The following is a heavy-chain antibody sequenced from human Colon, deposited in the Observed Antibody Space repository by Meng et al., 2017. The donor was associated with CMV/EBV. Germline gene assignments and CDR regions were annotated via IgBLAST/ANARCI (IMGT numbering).Heavy chain of an antibody. CDR1: GFTVSNNY. CDR3: ASTGCNNTNCPEDYYYYYGLGV. CDR2: SYNDGST. Sequence: GESLKISCVGSGFTVSNNYMSWVRQAPGKGLEWVSLSYNDGSTYYADSVKGRFTISRDTAKNTVYLRMNSLRPDDSAVYYCASTGCNNTNCPEDYYYYYGLGVWGQGTPVTVSS. V-gene: IGHV3-53*01. J-gene: IGHJ6*02. D-gene: IGHD2-2*01.